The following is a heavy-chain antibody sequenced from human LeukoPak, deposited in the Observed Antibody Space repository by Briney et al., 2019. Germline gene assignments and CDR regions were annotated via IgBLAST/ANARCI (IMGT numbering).Heavy chain of an antibody. V-gene: IGHV4-59*01. Sequence: SETLSLTCTVSGGSISSYYWSWIRQPPGKGLEWIGYIYYSGSTNYNPSLKSRVTISVDTSKNQFSLKLSSVTAADTAVYYCARDSTSTPNYGSSGLGYWGQGTLVTVSS. D-gene: IGHD3-22*01. J-gene: IGHJ4*02. CDR2: IYYSGST. CDR1: GGSISSYY. CDR3: ARDSTSTPNYGSSGLGY.